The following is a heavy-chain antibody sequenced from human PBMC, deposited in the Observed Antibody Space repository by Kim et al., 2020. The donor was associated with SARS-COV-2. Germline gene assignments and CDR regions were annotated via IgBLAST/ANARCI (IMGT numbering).Heavy chain of an antibody. V-gene: IGHV7-4-1*02. CDR1: GYTFTSYA. CDR2: INTNTGNP. D-gene: IGHD3-3*01. Sequence: ASVKVSCKASGYTFTSYAMNWVRQAPGQGLEWMGWINTNTGNPTYAQGFTGRFVFSLDTSVSTAYLQISSLKAEDTAVYYCARGPNPLPAYYDFWSGYAVALGGYFDLWGRGTRVTVSS. CDR3: ARGPNPLPAYYDFWSGYAVALGGYFDL. J-gene: IGHJ2*01.